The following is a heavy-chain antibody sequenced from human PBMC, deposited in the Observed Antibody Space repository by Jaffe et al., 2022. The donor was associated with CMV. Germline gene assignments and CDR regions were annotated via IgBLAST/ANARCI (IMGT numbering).Heavy chain of an antibody. Sequence: EVQLVESGGGLVQPGGSLRLSCAASGFTFSNYWMNWVRQAPGKGLVWVSRINSDGRSTTYADPVKGRLTISRDNAKNTLYLQMNSLRAEDTAVYYCARAPRGGYDLYFFDYWGQGTLVTVSS. V-gene: IGHV3-74*01. D-gene: IGHD3-22*01. CDR1: GFTFSNYW. CDR3: ARAPRGGYDLYFFDY. J-gene: IGHJ4*02. CDR2: INSDGRST.